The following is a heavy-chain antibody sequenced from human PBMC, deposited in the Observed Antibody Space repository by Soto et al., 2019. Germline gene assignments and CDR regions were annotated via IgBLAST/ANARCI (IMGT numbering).Heavy chain of an antibody. D-gene: IGHD3-22*01. CDR3: ARVGPWVPYYYDSSPYTFENWFDP. Sequence: HSGRVYSTSAFSKCCSSGLYYLCWRRNPPDKVPEWIGIIYHGGCTYYNPSLNSRVTLSIDMTNNHVSLILNSVTAADTAVYYCARVGPWVPYYYDSSPYTFENWFDPWGQGTLVPLFS. V-gene: IGHV4-38-2*01. CDR2: IYHGGCT. J-gene: IGHJ5*02. CDR1: KCCSSGLYY.